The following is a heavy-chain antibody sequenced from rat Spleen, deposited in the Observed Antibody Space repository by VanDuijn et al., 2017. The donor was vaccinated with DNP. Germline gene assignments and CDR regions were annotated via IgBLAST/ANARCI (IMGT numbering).Heavy chain of an antibody. CDR1: AYSITTNY. Sequence: EVQLQESGPGLVKPSQSLSLTCSVTAYSITTNYWGWFRKFPGNKMEWIGHISYSGTTSYHPSLKSRISITRDTSKNQFFLHLNSVSTEDTATYYCARWKIGPHYFDYWGQGGMVTVSS. J-gene: IGHJ2*01. CDR3: ARWKIGPHYFDY. CDR2: ISYSGTT. D-gene: IGHD1-5*01. V-gene: IGHV3-1*01.